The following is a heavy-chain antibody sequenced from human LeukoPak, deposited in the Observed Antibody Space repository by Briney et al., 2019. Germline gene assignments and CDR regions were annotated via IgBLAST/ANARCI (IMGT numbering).Heavy chain of an antibody. CDR3: ARTTEGGYTYDYFYYYYMDV. V-gene: IGHV3-20*04. CDR1: GFTFDDYG. J-gene: IGHJ6*03. CDR2: INWNGGST. Sequence: GGSLRLSCAASGFTFDDYGMTWVRQAPGMGLEWVSGINWNGGSTGYADSVKGRFTISRDNAKNSLYLQMKSLRAEDTALYYCARTTEGGYTYDYFYYYYMDVWGKGTTVTISS. D-gene: IGHD5-18*01.